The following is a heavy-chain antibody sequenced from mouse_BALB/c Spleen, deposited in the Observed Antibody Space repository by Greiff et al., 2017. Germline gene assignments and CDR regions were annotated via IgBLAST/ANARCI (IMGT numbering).Heavy chain of an antibody. V-gene: IGHV2-6-7*01. D-gene: IGHD1-1*01. CDR3: ASYGSSPYYAMDY. CDR2: IWGDGST. CDR1: GFSLTGYG. J-gene: IGHJ4*01. Sequence: VQLVESGPGLVAPSQSLSITCTVSGFSLTGYGVNWVRQPPGKGLEWLGMIWGDGSTDYNSALKSRLSISKDNSKSQVFLKMNSLQTDDTARYYCASYGSSPYYAMDYWGQGTSVTVSS.